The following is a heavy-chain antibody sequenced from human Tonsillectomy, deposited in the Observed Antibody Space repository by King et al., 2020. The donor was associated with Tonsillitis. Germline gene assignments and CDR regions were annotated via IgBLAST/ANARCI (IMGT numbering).Heavy chain of an antibody. CDR2: ISAYNGDT. CDR1: GYIFTTYG. J-gene: IGHJ6*02. Sequence: QLVQSGPEVKKPGASVKVSCKASGYIFTTYGISWVRQAPGQGLEWMGWISAYNGDTKHAQKFQGRVIMTIDTSTSTADMELRSLRSADTAVYFCARDPRHFDNMTGSENNYYGLDVWGQGTTVTVSS. CDR3: ARDPRHFDNMTGSENNYYGLDV. V-gene: IGHV1-18*04. D-gene: IGHD3-9*01.